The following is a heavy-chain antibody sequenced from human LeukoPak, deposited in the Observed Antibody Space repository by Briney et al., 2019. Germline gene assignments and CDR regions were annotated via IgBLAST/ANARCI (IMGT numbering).Heavy chain of an antibody. Sequence: GGSLRLSCAASGFTFSTFSMNWVRQAPGKGLEWVSYISSSSTAIYYADSVKGRFTISRDNAKNSLYLQMNSLRAEDTAVYYCARDPHSSPVAGTGLDYWGQGTLVTVSS. J-gene: IGHJ4*02. CDR2: ISSSSTAI. CDR3: ARDPHSSPVAGTGLDY. V-gene: IGHV3-48*01. CDR1: GFTFSTFS. D-gene: IGHD6-19*01.